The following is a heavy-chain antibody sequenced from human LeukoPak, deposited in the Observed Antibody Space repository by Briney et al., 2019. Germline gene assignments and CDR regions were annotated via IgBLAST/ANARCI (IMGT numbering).Heavy chain of an antibody. CDR1: GFTVSSNY. CDR2: SGGST. J-gene: IGHJ4*02. CDR3: AAYSSCDY. V-gene: IGHV3-53*01. Sequence: GGSLRLSCAASGFTVSSNYMTWVRQAPGKGLEWISLSGGSTYYADSVKGRLTISRDNSKNALYLQMNSLRAEDTAVYYCAAYSSCDYWGQGTLVTVSS. D-gene: IGHD6-6*01.